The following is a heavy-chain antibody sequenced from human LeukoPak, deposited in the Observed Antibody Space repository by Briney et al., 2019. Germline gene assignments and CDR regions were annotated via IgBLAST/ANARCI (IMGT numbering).Heavy chain of an antibody. CDR3: ARDRHCANGVCHSPPGMDV. V-gene: IGHV3-33*01. CDR2: IWFDGKNE. D-gene: IGHD2-8*01. CDR1: GFTFSSYG. Sequence: GRSLRLPCAASGFTFSSYGMHWVRQAPGKGLEWVADIWFDGKNEHFADSVKGRFTISRDNSKNTMYLQINSLRAEDTAVYYCARDRHCANGVCHSPPGMDVWGQGTTVTVSS. J-gene: IGHJ6*02.